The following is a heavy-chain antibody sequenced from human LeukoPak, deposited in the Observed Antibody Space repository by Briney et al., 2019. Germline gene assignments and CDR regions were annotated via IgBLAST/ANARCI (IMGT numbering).Heavy chain of an antibody. CDR3: ARGGGLDV. V-gene: IGHV3-7*03. Sequence: GKSLRLSCVASGFSFDTYALNWARQAPGKGLEWVASINHNGNVNYYVDSVKGRFTISRDNAKNSLYLQMSNLRAEDTAVYFCARGGGLDVWGQGATVTVSS. CDR1: GFSFDTYA. CDR2: INHNGNVN. J-gene: IGHJ6*02. D-gene: IGHD3-16*01.